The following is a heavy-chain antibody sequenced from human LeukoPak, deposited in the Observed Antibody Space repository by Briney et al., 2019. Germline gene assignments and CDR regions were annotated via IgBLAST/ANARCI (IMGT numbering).Heavy chain of an antibody. CDR2: ISGSGGST. V-gene: IGHV3-23*01. J-gene: IGHJ4*02. D-gene: IGHD3-10*01. CDR1: GFTFNNYA. Sequence: GGSLRLSCAVSGFTFNNYATSWVRQAPGKGLEWVSGISGSGGSTYYADSVKGRFTISRDNSKNTLYLQMNSLTAEDTAVYYCAKDSVPYYYGSGSYPDYWGQGTLVTVSS. CDR3: AKDSVPYYYGSGSYPDY.